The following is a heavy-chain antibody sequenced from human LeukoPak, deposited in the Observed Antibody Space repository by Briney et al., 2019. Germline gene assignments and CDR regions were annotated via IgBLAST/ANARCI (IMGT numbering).Heavy chain of an antibody. D-gene: IGHD3-22*01. Sequence: TTSETLSLTCAVYGGSFSGYYWSWIRQPPGKGLEWIGYIYYSGSTYYNPSLKSRVTISVDTSKNQFSLKLSSVTAADTAVYYCARFVSSGHYRYYFDYWGQGTLVTVSS. V-gene: IGHV4-34*09. CDR1: GGSFSGYY. J-gene: IGHJ4*02. CDR2: IYYSGST. CDR3: ARFVSSGHYRYYFDY.